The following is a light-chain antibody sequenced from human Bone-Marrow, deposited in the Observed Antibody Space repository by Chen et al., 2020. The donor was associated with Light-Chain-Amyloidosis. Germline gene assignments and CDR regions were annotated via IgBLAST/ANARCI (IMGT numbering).Light chain of an antibody. CDR1: SGDVGTYNY. CDR2: AVS. V-gene: IGLV2-14*01. Sequence: QSALTQPASVSGSPGQSITISCTGTSGDVGTYNYVSWYQQHPGKAPKVMIYAVSTRPSGVSNRFSGSKSGNTASLTISGLQAEDEADDYCSSFTSSSSYVFGPGTKVTVL. CDR3: SSFTSSSSYV. J-gene: IGLJ1*01.